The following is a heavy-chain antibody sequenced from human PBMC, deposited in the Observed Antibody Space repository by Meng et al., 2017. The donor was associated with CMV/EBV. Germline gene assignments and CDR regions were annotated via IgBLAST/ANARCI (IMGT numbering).Heavy chain of an antibody. J-gene: IGHJ6*02. V-gene: IGHV4-39*07. CDR2: IYYSGDS. Sequence: SETLSLTCTVSGGSISSARNYWGWIRQPPGKGLEWIGSIYYSGDSHSNPSLQSRATISVDTSKNQFFLSLRSDDTAVYYCARGGFLEWLTHYYYYGMDVWGQGTTVTVSS. CDR1: GGSISSARNY. D-gene: IGHD3-3*01. CDR3: ARGGFLEWLTHYYYYGMDV.